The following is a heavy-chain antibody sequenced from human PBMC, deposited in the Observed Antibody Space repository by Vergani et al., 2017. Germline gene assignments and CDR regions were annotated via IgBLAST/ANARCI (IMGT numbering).Heavy chain of an antibody. Sequence: QLQLQESGSGLVKPSQTLSPTCAVSGDSITNGGFSWNWIRQPPGKGPEWIGYIFPSGNSDYNPSLKNRVSISLAKSKNQFSLWVNSVTAADTAVYFFARASLRALVGYYYYIDVWGKGKTVVVSS. J-gene: IGHJ6*03. CDR1: GDSITNGGFS. CDR2: IFPSGNS. CDR3: ARASLRALVGYYYYIDV. D-gene: IGHD3-16*02. V-gene: IGHV4-30-2*01.